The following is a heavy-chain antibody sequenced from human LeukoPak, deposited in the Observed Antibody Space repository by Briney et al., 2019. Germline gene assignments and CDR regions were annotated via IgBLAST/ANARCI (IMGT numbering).Heavy chain of an antibody. J-gene: IGHJ4*02. CDR1: GFTFSTYV. CDR3: AKDLATNYYDSSGYYDY. V-gene: IGHV3-23*01. Sequence: PGGSLRLSCAASGFTFSTYVMSWVRQAPGTGLEWVSAISGSGSSTYYADSVKGRFTISRDNSKNTLYLQMNSLRAEDTAVYYCAKDLATNYYDSSGYYDYWGQGTLVTVSS. CDR2: ISGSGSST. D-gene: IGHD3-22*01.